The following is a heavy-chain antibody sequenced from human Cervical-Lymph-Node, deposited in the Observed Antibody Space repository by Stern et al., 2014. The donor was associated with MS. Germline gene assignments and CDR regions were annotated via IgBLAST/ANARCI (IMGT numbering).Heavy chain of an antibody. J-gene: IGHJ4*02. CDR3: AKGGSGSYLD. V-gene: IGHV3-30*18. D-gene: IGHD1-26*01. CDR1: GFVFRRSG. CDR2: TSYDGGDK. Sequence: VQLVESGGGVVQPGRSLRLSGAASGFVFRRSGLHWVRKAPGKGLEWVALTSYDGGDKYYTDSGKGRFTVSRDNSNNTVDLEMNSLRLEDTAVYYCAKGGSGSYLDWGQGSLVTVSS.